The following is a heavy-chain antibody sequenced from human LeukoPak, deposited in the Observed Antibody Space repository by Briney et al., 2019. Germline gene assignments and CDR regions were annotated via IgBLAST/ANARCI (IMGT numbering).Heavy chain of an antibody. CDR1: GFTVSSNY. V-gene: IGHV3-53*04. CDR2: INSGGST. D-gene: IGHD2-21*01. J-gene: IGHJ3*02. CDR3: ARFIHDRNAFDI. Sequence: GGSLRLSCAASGFTVSSNYMSWVRQAPGKGLEWVSVINSGGSTYYAASVKGRFTISRNNSKNTLYFQMSSLRAEDTAVYYCARFIHDRNAFDIWGQGTMVTVSS.